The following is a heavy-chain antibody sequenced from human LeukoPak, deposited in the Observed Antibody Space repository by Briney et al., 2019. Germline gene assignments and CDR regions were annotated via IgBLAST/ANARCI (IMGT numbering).Heavy chain of an antibody. CDR1: GFTFSDYY. D-gene: IGHD3-10*01. CDR3: AREVHDYGGY. Sequence: GGSLRLSCAASGFTFSDYYMTWISQAPGKGLEWISYISSSGTTIYYADSVKGRFTISRDNAKSSLYLQMNSLRAEDTAVYYCAREVHDYGGYWGQGTLVTVSS. V-gene: IGHV3-11*01. CDR2: ISSSGTTI. J-gene: IGHJ4*02.